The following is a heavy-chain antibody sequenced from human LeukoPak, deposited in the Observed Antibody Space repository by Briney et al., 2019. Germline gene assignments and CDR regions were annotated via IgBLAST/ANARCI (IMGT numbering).Heavy chain of an antibody. CDR3: GRAPRPVAWNWFDP. J-gene: IGHJ5*02. V-gene: IGHV3-49*03. CDR2: IRSKSYGGTA. D-gene: IGHD2-15*01. CDR1: GFTFGDYA. Sequence: GGSLRLSCRTSGFTFGDYALSWLRQAPGKGLEWVGFIRSKSYGGTAEYAASVKDRFTISRDDSTRIAYLQMKSLKTEDTGVYYCGRAPRPVAWNWFDPWGQGTLVTVSS.